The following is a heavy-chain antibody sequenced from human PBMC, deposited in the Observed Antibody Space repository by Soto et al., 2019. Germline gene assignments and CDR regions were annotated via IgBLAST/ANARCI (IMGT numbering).Heavy chain of an antibody. CDR2: ISGSGGST. CDR1: GFTFSSYA. Sequence: GGSLRLSCAASGFTFSSYAMSWVRQAPGKGLEWVSAISGSGGSTYYADSVKGRFTISRDNSKNTLYLQMNSLRAEDTAVYYCAKDGYFGVVIRVLGFSFDYWGQGTLVTV. V-gene: IGHV3-23*01. J-gene: IGHJ4*02. D-gene: IGHD3-3*01. CDR3: AKDGYFGVVIRVLGFSFDY.